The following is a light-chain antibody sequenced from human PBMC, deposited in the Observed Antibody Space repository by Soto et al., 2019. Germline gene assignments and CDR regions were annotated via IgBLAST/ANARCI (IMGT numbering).Light chain of an antibody. Sequence: QSVLTQPPSASGSPGQSVTISCTGTSSDVGANIFVSWYQQHPGKVPKLMIYTVSSRPSGVSQRFSGSKSGNMASLTISGLQAEDEADYYCSSFTTDSTYVFGTGTKV. CDR3: SSFTTDSTYV. CDR1: SSDVGANIF. J-gene: IGLJ1*01. V-gene: IGLV2-14*01. CDR2: TVS.